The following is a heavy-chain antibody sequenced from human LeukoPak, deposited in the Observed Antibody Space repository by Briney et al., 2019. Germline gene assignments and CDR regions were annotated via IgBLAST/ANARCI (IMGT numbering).Heavy chain of an antibody. CDR1: GFTFSTYW. Sequence: GGSLRLSCAASGFTFSTYWMSWVRQAPGKGLEWEANIKQDGSEKYYVDSVKGRFTISRDNAKNSLYLQMNTLRPEDTAVYYCARGGYSSSSMRYWGQGTLVTVSS. CDR3: ARGGYSSSSMRY. V-gene: IGHV3-7*01. CDR2: IKQDGSEK. J-gene: IGHJ4*02. D-gene: IGHD6-6*01.